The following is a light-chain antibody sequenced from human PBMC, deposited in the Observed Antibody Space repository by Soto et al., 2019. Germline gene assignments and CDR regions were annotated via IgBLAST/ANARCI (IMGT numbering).Light chain of an antibody. Sequence: EIVLTQSPGTLSLSPGERATLSCRASQSVSSSYLAWYQQKPGQAPRLLIYGASSRATGIPARFSGRGSGADFTLTISSLEPEDFAVYYCQQRSNWPSITFGQGTRLEIK. V-gene: IGKV3D-20*02. CDR3: QQRSNWPSIT. CDR1: QSVSSSY. CDR2: GAS. J-gene: IGKJ5*01.